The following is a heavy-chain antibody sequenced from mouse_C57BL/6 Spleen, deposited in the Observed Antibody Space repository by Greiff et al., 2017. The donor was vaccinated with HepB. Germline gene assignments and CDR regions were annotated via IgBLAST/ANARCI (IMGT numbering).Heavy chain of an antibody. D-gene: IGHD3-2*02. CDR2: INPYNGGT. J-gene: IGHJ2*01. CDR1: GYTFTDYY. V-gene: IGHV1-19*01. CDR3: ARPAQAHYFDY. Sequence: EVQLQQSGPVLVKPGASVKMSCKASGYTFTDYYMNWVKQSHGKSLEWIGVINPYNGGTSYNQKFKGKATLTVDKSSSTAYMELNSLTSEDSAVCYCARPAQAHYFDYWGQGTTLTVSS.